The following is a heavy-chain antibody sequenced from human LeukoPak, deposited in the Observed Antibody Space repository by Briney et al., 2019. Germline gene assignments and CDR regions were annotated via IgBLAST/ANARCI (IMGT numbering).Heavy chain of an antibody. V-gene: IGHV1-2*04. D-gene: IGHD4-17*01. CDR3: ARDADDYGDYVNAFDI. Sequence: ASVKVSCKASGYTFTGYYMHWVRQAPGQGLEWMGWINPNSGGTNYAQKFQGWVTMTRDTSISTAYMELSRLRSDDTAVYCCARDADDYGDYVNAFDIWGQGTMVTVSS. CDR1: GYTFTGYY. J-gene: IGHJ3*02. CDR2: INPNSGGT.